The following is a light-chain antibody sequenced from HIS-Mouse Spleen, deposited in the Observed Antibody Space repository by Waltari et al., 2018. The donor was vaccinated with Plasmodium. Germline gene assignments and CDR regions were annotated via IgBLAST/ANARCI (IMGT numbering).Light chain of an antibody. CDR1: QSVSSN. Sequence: EIVMTQSPATLSVSPGERATLSCRASQSVSSNLAWYQQKPGQAPRLLIYGASTRATGIPARFSGSGSETEFTLTISSMQSEDFAVYYCQQYNNWPRGTFGQGTKVEIK. CDR3: QQYNNWPRGT. V-gene: IGKV3-15*01. CDR2: GAS. J-gene: IGKJ1*01.